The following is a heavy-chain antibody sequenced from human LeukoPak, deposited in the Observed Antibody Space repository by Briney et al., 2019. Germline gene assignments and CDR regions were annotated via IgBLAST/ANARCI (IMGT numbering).Heavy chain of an antibody. CDR3: TTEGILAYCGGDCYPMFAFDI. D-gene: IGHD2-21*02. V-gene: IGHV3-15*01. CDR2: IKSKTGGGTT. J-gene: IGHJ3*02. Sequence: PGGSLRLSCAASGFTFSNAWMSWVRQAPGKGLEWVGRIKSKTGGGTTDYAAPVKGRFTISRDDSKNTLYLQMNSLKTEDTAVYYCTTEGILAYCGGDCYPMFAFDIWGQGTMVTVSS. CDR1: GFTFSNAW.